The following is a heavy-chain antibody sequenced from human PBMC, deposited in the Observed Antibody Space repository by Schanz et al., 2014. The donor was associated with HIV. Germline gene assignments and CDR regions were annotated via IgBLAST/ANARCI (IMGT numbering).Heavy chain of an antibody. CDR1: GFTFSSYG. V-gene: IGHV3-33*06. D-gene: IGHD4-17*01. CDR2: VWYDGSNK. CDR3: AKSRGDSWPYGMDV. Sequence: VQLVESGGGLVKPGGSLRLSCAASGFTFSSYGMHWVRQAPGKGLEWVALVWYDGSNKYYVDSVKGRFTISRDNSKNTLHLQMNSLRAEDTAVYYCAKSRGDSWPYGMDVWGQGTTVTVSS. J-gene: IGHJ6*02.